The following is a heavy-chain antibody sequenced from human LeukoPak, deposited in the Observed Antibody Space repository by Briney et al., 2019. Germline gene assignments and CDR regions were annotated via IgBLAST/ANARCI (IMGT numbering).Heavy chain of an antibody. CDR3: ARGLNSGFDH. V-gene: IGHV3-30*04. D-gene: IGHD2/OR15-2a*01. CDR2: ISYDGSNK. CDR1: GFTFSSYA. J-gene: IGHJ4*01. Sequence: PGGSLRLSCAASGFTFSSYAMHWVRQAPGKGLEWVAVISYDGSNKYYADSVKGRLTICRDNSKNTLYLQMNSLRAEDTAVYYCARGLNSGFDHWGHGTLVTVSS.